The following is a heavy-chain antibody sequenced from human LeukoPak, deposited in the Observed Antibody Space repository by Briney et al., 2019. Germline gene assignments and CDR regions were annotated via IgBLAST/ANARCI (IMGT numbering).Heavy chain of an antibody. D-gene: IGHD3-10*01. CDR3: ARVGAGSYYGSGSYKGGMYYFDY. CDR1: GGSFSGYY. Sequence: SETLSLTCAVYGGSFSGYYWSWIRQPPGKGLEWIGEINHSGSTNYNPSLKSRVTISVDTSKNQFSLKLSSVTAADTAVYYCARVGAGSYYGSGSYKGGMYYFDYWGQGTLVTVSS. V-gene: IGHV4-34*01. J-gene: IGHJ4*02. CDR2: INHSGST.